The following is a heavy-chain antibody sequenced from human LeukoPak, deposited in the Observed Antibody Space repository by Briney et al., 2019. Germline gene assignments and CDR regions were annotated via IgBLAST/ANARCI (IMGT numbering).Heavy chain of an antibody. V-gene: IGHV4-59*01. J-gene: IGHJ4*02. CDR2: IYYSGSS. D-gene: IGHD5-18*01. CDR1: GGSISGYY. CDR3: AGRLTYSYAIDY. Sequence: PSETLSLTCTVSGGSISGYYWNWIRQPPGKGLEWIGHIYYSGSSSYNPSLSSRVTISVDTSKNQFSLRLSSVTAADTAMYYSAGRLTYSYAIDYWGQGTLVTVSS.